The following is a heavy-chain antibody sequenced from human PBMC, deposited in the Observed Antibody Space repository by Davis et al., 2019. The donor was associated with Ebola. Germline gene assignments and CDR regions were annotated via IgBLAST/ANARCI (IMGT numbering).Heavy chain of an antibody. CDR2: ISSSSSYT. J-gene: IGHJ6*04. D-gene: IGHD6-13*01. CDR1: GFTFNSYC. V-gene: IGHV3-21*01. Sequence: GESLKISCAASGFTFNSYCMNWVRQAPGKGLEWVSSISSSSSYTYYADSVKGRFTISRDNAKNSLYLQMNSLRAEDTAVYYCARGEQQLVTWGYYYYGMDVWGKGTTATVSS. CDR3: ARGEQQLVTWGYYYYGMDV.